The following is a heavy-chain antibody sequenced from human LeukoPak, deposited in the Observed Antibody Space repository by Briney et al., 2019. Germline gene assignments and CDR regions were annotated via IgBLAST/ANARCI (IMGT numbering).Heavy chain of an antibody. J-gene: IGHJ4*02. V-gene: IGHV3-7*03. CDR2: IKQDGSEK. D-gene: IGHD1-26*01. CDR1: GASVSSGDYH. Sequence: ETLSLTCTVSGASVSSGDYHWSWVRQAPGKGLEWVANIKQDGSEKNYVDSVKGRFTISRDNAKNSLYLQMNSLRAEDTAIYYCTRDYRGTFDYWGQGTLVTVSS. CDR3: TRDYRGTFDY.